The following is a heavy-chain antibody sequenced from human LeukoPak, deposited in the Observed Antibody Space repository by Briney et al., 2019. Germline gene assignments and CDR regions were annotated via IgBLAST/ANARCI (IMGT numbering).Heavy chain of an antibody. Sequence: GGSLRLSCAASGFTFSKYAMSWVRQAPGKGLEWVSAIGGSGGNTFYAESVKGRFTISRDNSKNTLYLQVNSLRAEDTAVYYCAKDGWYSGSYYTYFDYWGQGTLVTVSS. CDR1: GFTFSKYA. CDR3: AKDGWYSGSYYTYFDY. V-gene: IGHV3-23*01. CDR2: IGGSGGNT. D-gene: IGHD1-26*01. J-gene: IGHJ4*02.